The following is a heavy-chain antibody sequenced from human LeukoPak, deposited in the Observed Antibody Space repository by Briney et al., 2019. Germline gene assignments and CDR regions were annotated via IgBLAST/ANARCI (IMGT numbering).Heavy chain of an antibody. D-gene: IGHD6-13*01. CDR1: GYIFTGYY. Sequence: GASVKLSCTASGYIFTGYYMHWVRQSPGQGLEWLGWINPNSGGTNYAHKFQGRVTMTRDTSISTAYMELSRLRSDDTAVYYCARDRPPQLVRPFDYWGQGTLVTVSS. V-gene: IGHV1-2*07. CDR2: INPNSGGT. CDR3: ARDRPPQLVRPFDY. J-gene: IGHJ4*02.